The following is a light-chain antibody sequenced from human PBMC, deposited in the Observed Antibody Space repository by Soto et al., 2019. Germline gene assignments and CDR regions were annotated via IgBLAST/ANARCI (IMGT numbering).Light chain of an antibody. J-gene: IGKJ2*03. CDR1: QGIRND. Sequence: DIQMTQSPSSLSASVGDRVTITCRASQGIRNDLAWYQQKPGKAPKRLIYDASKLQNGVPSRFSGSGSGTEFTLTISSLQPEDIATYYCQQYTTYSYSFGQGTKLEIK. CDR2: DAS. V-gene: IGKV1-17*01. CDR3: QQYTTYSYS.